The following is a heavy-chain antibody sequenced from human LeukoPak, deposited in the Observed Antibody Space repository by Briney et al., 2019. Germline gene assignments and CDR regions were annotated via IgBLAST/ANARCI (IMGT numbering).Heavy chain of an antibody. CDR3: TTSLRRYAGCFDP. CDR2: IYSGGST. D-gene: IGHD2-8*01. CDR1: GFTVSSNY. Sequence: GGSLRLSCAASGFTVSSNYMSWVRQAPGKGLEWVSVIYSGGSTYYADSVKGRFTISRDNSKNTLYLQMNSLRAEDTAVYYCTTSLRRYAGCFDPWGQGTLVTVSS. V-gene: IGHV3-66*01. J-gene: IGHJ5*02.